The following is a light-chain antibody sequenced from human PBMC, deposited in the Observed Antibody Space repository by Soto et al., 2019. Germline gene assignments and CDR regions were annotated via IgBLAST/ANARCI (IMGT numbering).Light chain of an antibody. CDR1: QTISNW. V-gene: IGKV1-5*01. Sequence: DVQMTQSPSTLSASVGDRVTITCRASQTISNWLAWYQQKPGKAPKLLIYDASTLESGVPSRFSGSVSGTEFTLTISTLQPDDFATYYCQQYNTHTWTFGQGTKVDIK. J-gene: IGKJ1*01. CDR2: DAS. CDR3: QQYNTHTWT.